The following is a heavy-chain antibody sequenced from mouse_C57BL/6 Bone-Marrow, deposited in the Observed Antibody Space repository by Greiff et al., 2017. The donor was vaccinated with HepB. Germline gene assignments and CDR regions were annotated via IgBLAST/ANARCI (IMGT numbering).Heavy chain of an antibody. D-gene: IGHD1-1*01. V-gene: IGHV1-74*01. Sequence: QVQLQQPGAELVKPGASVKVSCKASGYTFTSYWMHWVKQRPGQGLEWIGRIHPSDSDTNYNQKFKGKATLTVDKSASTAYMQLSSLTSEDSAVYYCAIFPYYYGSSSFGMDYWGQGTSVTVSS. CDR2: IHPSDSDT. CDR3: AIFPYYYGSSSFGMDY. J-gene: IGHJ4*01. CDR1: GYTFTSYW.